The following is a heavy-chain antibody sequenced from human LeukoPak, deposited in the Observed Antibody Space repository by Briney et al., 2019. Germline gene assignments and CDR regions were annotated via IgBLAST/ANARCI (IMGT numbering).Heavy chain of an antibody. CDR1: GFTFSSYA. CDR2: ISGSGSSGGST. J-gene: IGHJ4*02. V-gene: IGHV3-23*01. CDR3: AKGGSSSWDYFDY. Sequence: SGGSLRLSCVASGFTFSSYAMSWVRQAPGKGLEWVSAISGSGSSGGSTYYADSVKGRFTISRDTSKNTLHLQMNSLRAEDTAVYYCAKGGSSSWDYFDYWGQGTRVTVSS. D-gene: IGHD6-13*01.